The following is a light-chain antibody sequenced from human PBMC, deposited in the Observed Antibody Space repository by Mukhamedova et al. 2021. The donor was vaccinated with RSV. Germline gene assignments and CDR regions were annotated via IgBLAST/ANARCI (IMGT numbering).Light chain of an antibody. CDR3: QQTYMAFT. CDR2: AKG. V-gene: IGKV1-39*01. J-gene: IGKJ3*01. Sequence: WYQRRVHGKAPNLLIFAKGSLQSGVSSRFSGSGSETDFTLTISRREREDVATYYGQQTYMAFTFGPGTRVDIK.